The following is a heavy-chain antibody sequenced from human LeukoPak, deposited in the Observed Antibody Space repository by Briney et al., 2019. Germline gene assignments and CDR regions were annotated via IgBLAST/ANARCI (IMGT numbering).Heavy chain of an antibody. V-gene: IGHV3-23*01. CDR2: ISGSDGNT. J-gene: IGHJ4*02. CDR1: GFVFEDYG. D-gene: IGHD3-10*01. Sequence: PGGSLRLSCVASGFVFEDYGMSWVRQVPGKGLEWVSGISGSDGNTHYAESVKGRFTISRDDSKNTVYLQMNSLRVEDTAMYYCARDDSSGPYDYWGQGTLVTVSS. CDR3: ARDDSSGPYDY.